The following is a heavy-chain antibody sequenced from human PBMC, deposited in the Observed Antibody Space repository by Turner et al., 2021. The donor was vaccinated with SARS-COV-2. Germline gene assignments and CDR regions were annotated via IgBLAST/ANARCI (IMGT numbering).Heavy chain of an antibody. CDR2: ISGSSFTT. CDR3: AKRDFADSNGYAPLFDY. V-gene: IGHV3-23*04. Sequence: EVQLVESGGGLVQPGGSLRLSCGASVFTFNYYWMHWVRQAPGKGLMWVSGISGSSFTTYYADPAKGRFTISRDNAKNTLYLQMNSLRVEDTAVYYCAKRDFADSNGYAPLFDYWGQGTLVTVSS. D-gene: IGHD3-22*01. CDR1: VFTFNYYW. J-gene: IGHJ4*02.